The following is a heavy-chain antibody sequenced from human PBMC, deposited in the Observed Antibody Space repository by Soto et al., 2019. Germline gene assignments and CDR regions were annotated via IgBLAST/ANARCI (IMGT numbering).Heavy chain of an antibody. CDR2: IYWNDDK. D-gene: IGHD3-22*01. Sequence: SGPTLVNPTQTLTLTCTFSGFSLSTSGVGVGWIRQPPGKALEWLALIYWNDDKRYSPSLKSRLTITKDTSKNQVVLTMTNMDPGDTATYSCAHRTYYYESSGYYSLLGWFDPCGEGTLVTVSS. J-gene: IGHJ5*02. CDR1: GFSLSTSGVG. V-gene: IGHV2-5*01. CDR3: AHRTYYYESSGYYSLLGWFDP.